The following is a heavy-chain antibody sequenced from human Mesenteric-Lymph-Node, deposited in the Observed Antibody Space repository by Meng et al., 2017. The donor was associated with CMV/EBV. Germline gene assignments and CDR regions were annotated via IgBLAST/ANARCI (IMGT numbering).Heavy chain of an antibody. D-gene: IGHD6-13*01. J-gene: IGHJ3*02. Sequence: GESLKISCAASGFTFSTSWMGWVRQAPGKGLEWVANIHEDGSDKYYLDSVRGRFTISRDNAKNSLFLQMNSLRGEDTAVYYCARLTWYGDADVFDIWGQGTMVTVSS. CDR3: ARLTWYGDADVFDI. CDR1: GFTFSTSW. V-gene: IGHV3-7*01. CDR2: IHEDGSDK.